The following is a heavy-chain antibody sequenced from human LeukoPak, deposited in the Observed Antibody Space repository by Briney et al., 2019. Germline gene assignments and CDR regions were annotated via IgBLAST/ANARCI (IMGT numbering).Heavy chain of an antibody. D-gene: IGHD1-7*01. Sequence: GGSLRLSCAASGFTFSSYGMHWVRQAPGKGLEWVAFIRYDGSNKYYADSVKGRFTISRDNSKNTLYLQMNSLRAEDTAVYYCAIQLELHNAFDIWGQGTMVTVSP. J-gene: IGHJ3*02. V-gene: IGHV3-30*02. CDR2: IRYDGSNK. CDR1: GFTFSSYG. CDR3: AIQLELHNAFDI.